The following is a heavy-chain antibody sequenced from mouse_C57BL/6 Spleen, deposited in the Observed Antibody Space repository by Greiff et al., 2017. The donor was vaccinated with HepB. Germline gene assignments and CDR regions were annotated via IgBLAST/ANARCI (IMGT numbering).Heavy chain of an antibody. CDR3: ARALDYYGSSYVGY. V-gene: IGHV5-9*01. D-gene: IGHD1-1*01. Sequence: EVKLQESGGGLVKPGGSLKLSCAASGFTFSSYTMSWVRQTPEKRLEWVATISGGGGNTYYPDSVKGRFTISRDNAKNTLYLQMSSLRSEDTALYYCARALDYYGSSYVGYWGQGTTLTVSS. CDR2: ISGGGGNT. J-gene: IGHJ2*01. CDR1: GFTFSSYT.